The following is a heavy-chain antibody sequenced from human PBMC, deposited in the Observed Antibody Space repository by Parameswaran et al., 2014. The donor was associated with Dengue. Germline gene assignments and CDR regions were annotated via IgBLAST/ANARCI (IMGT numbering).Heavy chain of an antibody. J-gene: IGHJ4*02. CDR2: IWYDGTIK. CDR3: AREAPVNGEFYCDT. D-gene: IGHD3-10*01. Sequence: WIRQPPGKGLEWMAVIWYDGTIKKTADSVKGRFTVSRDNTENTLYLQMSDLRVEDTAFYFCAREAPVNGEFYCDTWGPGTLVTVSS. V-gene: IGHV3-33*01.